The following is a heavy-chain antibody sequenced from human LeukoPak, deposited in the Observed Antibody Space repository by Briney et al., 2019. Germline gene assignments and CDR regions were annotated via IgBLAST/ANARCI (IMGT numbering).Heavy chain of an antibody. Sequence: ASVTVSCKASGGTFSSYAISWVRQAPGQGLEWMGGTIPIFGTANYAQKFQGRVTITTDESTSTAYIELSSLRSEDTAVYYCATQNLDTVTNWYYYYMDVWGKGTTVTVSS. CDR1: GGTFSSYA. V-gene: IGHV1-69*05. CDR2: TIPIFGTA. D-gene: IGHD4-17*01. CDR3: ATQNLDTVTNWYYYYMDV. J-gene: IGHJ6*03.